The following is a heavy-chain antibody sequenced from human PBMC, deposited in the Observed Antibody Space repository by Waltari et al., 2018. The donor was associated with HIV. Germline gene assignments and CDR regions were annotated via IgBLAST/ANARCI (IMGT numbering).Heavy chain of an antibody. J-gene: IGHJ4*02. D-gene: IGHD2-21*01. V-gene: IGHV4-31*03. CDR3: ARCGGVTATCDS. Sequence: QVHLQESGPGLVKPSQTLSLICTVSGDSISRATHYWSWTRQHPGKGLEWIGYIYNSGSTYYNSSLQSRVTISADTSKNQFSLKMNSVTAADTAVYYCARCGGVTATCDSWGQRILVTVSS. CDR1: GDSISRATHY. CDR2: IYNSGST.